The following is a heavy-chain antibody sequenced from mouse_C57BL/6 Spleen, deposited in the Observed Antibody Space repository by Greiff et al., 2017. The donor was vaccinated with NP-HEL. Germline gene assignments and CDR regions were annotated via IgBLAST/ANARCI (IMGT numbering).Heavy chain of an antibody. V-gene: IGHV1-39*01. CDR1: GYSFTDYN. Sequence: VQLKESGPELVKPGASVKISCKASGYSFTDYNMNWVKQSNGKSLEWIGVINPNYGTTSYNQKFKGKATLTVDQSSSTAYMQLNSLTSEDSAVYYCARFITTVVEGWYFDVWGTGTTVTVSS. D-gene: IGHD1-1*01. CDR3: ARFITTVVEGWYFDV. CDR2: INPNYGTT. J-gene: IGHJ1*03.